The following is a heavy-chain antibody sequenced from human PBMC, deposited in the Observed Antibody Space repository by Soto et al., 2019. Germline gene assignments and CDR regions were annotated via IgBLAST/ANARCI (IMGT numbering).Heavy chain of an antibody. D-gene: IGHD5-18*01. V-gene: IGHV1-69*12. CDR2: IIPMFGTA. J-gene: IGHJ4*02. Sequence: QVQLVQSGAEVKKPESSVKVSCKAPGGTFSTYAISWVRQAPGQGLEWMGGIIPMFGTANYAQRFQDRVTITGDESTNTVYMELGSLRSEDTAVYFCASGIQLWLRRINNGYSGWGQGTLVTVSS. CDR1: GGTFSTYA. CDR3: ASGIQLWLRRINNGYSG.